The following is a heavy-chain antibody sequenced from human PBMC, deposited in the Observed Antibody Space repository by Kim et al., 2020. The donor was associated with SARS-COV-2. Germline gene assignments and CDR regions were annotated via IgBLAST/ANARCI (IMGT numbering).Heavy chain of an antibody. CDR1: GGSISSSSYY. J-gene: IGHJ4*02. CDR3: ARQGGSWIHVDY. Sequence: SETLSLTCTVSGGSISSSSYYWGWIRQPPGKGLEWIGSIDYSGSTYYNPSLKSRVTISVDTSKNQFSLKMSSVTAADTAVYYCARQGGSWIHVDYWGQGT. V-gene: IGHV4-39*01. D-gene: IGHD5-18*01. CDR2: IDYSGST.